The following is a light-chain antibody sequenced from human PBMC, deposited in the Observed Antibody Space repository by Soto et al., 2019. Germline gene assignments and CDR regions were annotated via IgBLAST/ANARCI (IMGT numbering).Light chain of an antibody. J-gene: IGLJ3*02. V-gene: IGLV1-44*01. CDR3: ATWDDSLSAWV. CDR2: RTD. Sequence: QSVLTQPPSASGAPGQRVTISCSGSRSNIGSNTVHWYQQFPGTAPKLLVYRTDHRPSGVPDRFSGSKSGTSASLAISGLQSEDESYYYCATWDDSLSAWVFGGGTKLTVL. CDR1: RSNIGSNT.